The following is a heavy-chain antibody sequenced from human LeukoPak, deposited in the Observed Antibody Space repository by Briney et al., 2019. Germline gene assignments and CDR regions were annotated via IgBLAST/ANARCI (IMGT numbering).Heavy chain of an antibody. CDR1: GGSISSSSYY. CDR3: ARHPSSGSYSLLYYYMDV. Sequence: PSETLSLTCTVSGGSISSSSYYWGWIRQPPGKGLEWIGSIYYSGSTYYNPSLKSRVTISVDTSKNQFSLKLSSVTAADTAVYYCARHPSSGSYSLLYYYMDVWGKGTTVTISS. J-gene: IGHJ6*03. CDR2: IYYSGST. V-gene: IGHV4-39*01. D-gene: IGHD1-26*01.